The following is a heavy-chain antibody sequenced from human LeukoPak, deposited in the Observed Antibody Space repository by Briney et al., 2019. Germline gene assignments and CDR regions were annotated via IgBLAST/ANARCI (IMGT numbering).Heavy chain of an antibody. CDR1: GGSFSGYY. J-gene: IGHJ4*02. Sequence: PSETLSLTCAVYGGSFSGYYWSWIRQPPGKGLEWIGEINHSGSTNYNPSLKSRVTISVDTSKNQFSLKLSSVTAADTAVYYCARDSGSGYSYGQFDYWGQGTLVTVSS. D-gene: IGHD5-18*01. CDR3: ARDSGSGYSYGQFDY. V-gene: IGHV4-34*01. CDR2: INHSGST.